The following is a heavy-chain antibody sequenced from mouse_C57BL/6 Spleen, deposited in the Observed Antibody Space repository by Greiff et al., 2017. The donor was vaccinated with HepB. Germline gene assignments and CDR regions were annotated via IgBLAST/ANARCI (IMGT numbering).Heavy chain of an antibody. CDR2: IHPNSGST. CDR3: ARSHYGYYFDY. V-gene: IGHV1-64*01. D-gene: IGHD1-1*01. CDR1: GYTFTSYW. J-gene: IGHJ2*01. Sequence: VQLQQPGAELVMPGASVKLSCKASGYTFTSYWMHWVKQRPGQGLEWIGMIHPNSGSTNYNEKFKSKATLTVDKSSSTAYMQLSSLTSEDSAVYYCARSHYGYYFDYWGQGTTLTVSS.